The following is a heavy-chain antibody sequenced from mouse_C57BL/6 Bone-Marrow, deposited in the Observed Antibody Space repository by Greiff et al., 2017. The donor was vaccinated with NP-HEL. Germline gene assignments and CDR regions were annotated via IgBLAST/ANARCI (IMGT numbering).Heavy chain of an antibody. Sequence: EVQRVESGGGLVKPGGSLKLSCAASGFTFSSYAMSWVRQTPEKRLEWVATISDGGSYTYYPDNVKGRFTISRDNAKNNLYLQMSHLKSEDTAMYYCARGGNGYYKAYWGQGTLVTVSA. CDR1: GFTFSSYA. CDR3: ARGGNGYYKAY. D-gene: IGHD2-3*01. CDR2: ISDGGSYT. V-gene: IGHV5-4*01. J-gene: IGHJ3*01.